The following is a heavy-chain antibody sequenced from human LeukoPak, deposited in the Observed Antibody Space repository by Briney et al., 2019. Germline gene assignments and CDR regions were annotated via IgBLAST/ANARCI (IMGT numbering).Heavy chain of an antibody. D-gene: IGHD5-18*01. J-gene: IGHJ3*02. CDR2: INHSGST. CDR3: ARGRRDTAMAKGAFDI. V-gene: IGHV4-34*01. CDR1: GGSFSGYY. Sequence: PSETLSLTCAVYGGSFSGYYWSWIRQPPGKGLEWIGEINHSGSTNYNPSLKSRVTISVDTSKNQFSLKLSSVTAADTAVYYCARGRRDTAMAKGAFDIWGQGTMVTVSS.